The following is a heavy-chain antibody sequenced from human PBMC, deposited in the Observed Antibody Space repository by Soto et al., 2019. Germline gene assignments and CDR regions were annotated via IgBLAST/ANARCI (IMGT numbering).Heavy chain of an antibody. CDR3: ARGAAVAGGGKAFDI. V-gene: IGHV1-18*01. D-gene: IGHD6-19*01. Sequence: QVQLVQSGAEVKKPGASVKVSCKASGYTFTSYGIIWVRQAPGQGLEWMGWISAYNGNTNYAQKLQGRVTMTTDTSTSTAYKEVRSLRSDETGVYYCARGAAVAGGGKAFDIWGQGTMVNVSS. CDR2: ISAYNGNT. CDR1: GYTFTSYG. J-gene: IGHJ3*02.